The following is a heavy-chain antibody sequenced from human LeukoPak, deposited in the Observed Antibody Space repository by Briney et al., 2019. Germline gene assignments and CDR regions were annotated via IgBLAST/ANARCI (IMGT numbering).Heavy chain of an antibody. CDR1: GYTFTGYG. D-gene: IGHD3-10*01. J-gene: IGHJ5*02. V-gene: IGHV1-18*01. Sequence: ASVKVSCKSSGYTFTGYGISWVRQAPGQGLEWMGWISAYNGNTNYAQKLQGRVTMTTDTSTSTAYMELRSLRSDDTAVYYCARSFANQRSPFDPGGQGTLVTVSS. CDR2: ISAYNGNT. CDR3: ARSFANQRSPFDP.